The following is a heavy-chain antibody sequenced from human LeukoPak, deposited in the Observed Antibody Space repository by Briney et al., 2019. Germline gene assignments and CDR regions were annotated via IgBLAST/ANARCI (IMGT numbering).Heavy chain of an antibody. J-gene: IGHJ4*02. Sequence: PSETLSLTCTVSGGSISSYYWGWIRQPPGKGLEWIGNIHHSGSTYYNPSLKSRVIISVDTSKNQFSLRLSSVTAADTAVYYCARVEDSGYTYGYIDYWGQGTLVTVSS. D-gene: IGHD5-18*01. CDR3: ARVEDSGYTYGYIDY. V-gene: IGHV4-59*12. CDR2: IHHSGST. CDR1: GGSISSYY.